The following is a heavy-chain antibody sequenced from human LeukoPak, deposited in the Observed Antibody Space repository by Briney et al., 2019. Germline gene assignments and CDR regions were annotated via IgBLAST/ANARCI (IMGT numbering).Heavy chain of an antibody. Sequence: GGSLRLSCAASGFTFSSYWMHWVRQAPGKGLVWVSRINSDGSSTSYADSVKGRFTISRDNAKNTLYLQMNSLRAEDTAVYYCARARVLRYFEIDPWGQGTLVTVSS. CDR3: ARARVLRYFEIDP. J-gene: IGHJ5*02. V-gene: IGHV3-74*01. CDR2: INSDGSST. CDR1: GFTFSSYW. D-gene: IGHD3-9*01.